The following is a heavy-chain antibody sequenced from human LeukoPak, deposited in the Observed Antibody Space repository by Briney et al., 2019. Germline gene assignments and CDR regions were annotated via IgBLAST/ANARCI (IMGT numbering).Heavy chain of an antibody. D-gene: IGHD3-9*01. V-gene: IGHV4-61*02. Sequence: PSETLSLTCTVSGGSISSGSYYWSWIRQPAGKGLEWIGRIYTSGSTNYNPSLKSRVTISVDTSKNQFSLKLSSVTAADTAVYYCARDGYYDILTGYYGHWFDPWGQGTLVTVSS. CDR1: GGSISSGSYY. CDR2: IYTSGST. CDR3: ARDGYYDILTGYYGHWFDP. J-gene: IGHJ5*02.